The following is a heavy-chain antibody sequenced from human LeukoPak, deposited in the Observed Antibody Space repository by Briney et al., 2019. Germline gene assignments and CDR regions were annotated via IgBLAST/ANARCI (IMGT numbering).Heavy chain of an antibody. V-gene: IGHV3-7*01. CDR1: GFSFSGTW. CDR3: AREGTRGFFDS. Sequence: PGGSLRLSCAASGFSFSGTWMTWVRQAPGKGLECVANIKPDGSEKYYVDSVKGRFTISRDNAKNSLNLHMNSLRAEDTAVYYCAREGTRGFFDSWGQGTLVTVSS. D-gene: IGHD1/OR15-1a*01. CDR2: IKPDGSEK. J-gene: IGHJ4*02.